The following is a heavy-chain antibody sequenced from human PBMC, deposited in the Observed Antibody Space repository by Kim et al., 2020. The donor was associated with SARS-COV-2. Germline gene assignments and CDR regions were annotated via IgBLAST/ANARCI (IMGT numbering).Heavy chain of an antibody. CDR3: ASKYQLYPNRRKTTNWFDP. CDR1: GGTFSSYA. Sequence: SVKVSCKASGGTFSSYAISWVRQAPGQGLEWMGGIIPIFGTANYAQKFQGRVTITADESTSTAYMELSSLRSEDTAVYYCASKYQLYPNRRKTTNWFDPWGQGTLVTVSS. V-gene: IGHV1-69*13. J-gene: IGHJ5*02. D-gene: IGHD2-2*01. CDR2: IIPIFGTA.